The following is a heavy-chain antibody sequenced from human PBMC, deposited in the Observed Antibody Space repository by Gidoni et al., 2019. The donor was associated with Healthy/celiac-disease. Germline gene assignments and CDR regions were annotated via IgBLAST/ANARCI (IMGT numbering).Heavy chain of an antibody. CDR2: IYYSGST. V-gene: IGHV4-59*01. CDR3: ARDAPPKYYYDSSGYRDAFDI. D-gene: IGHD3-22*01. Sequence: QVQLQESGPGLVKPSETLSLTCTVSGGSISSYYWSWIRQPPGKGLEWIGYIYYSGSTNYNPSLKSRVTISVDTSKNQFSLKLSSVTAADTAVYYCARDAPPKYYYDSSGYRDAFDIWGQGTMVTVSS. J-gene: IGHJ3*02. CDR1: GGSISSYY.